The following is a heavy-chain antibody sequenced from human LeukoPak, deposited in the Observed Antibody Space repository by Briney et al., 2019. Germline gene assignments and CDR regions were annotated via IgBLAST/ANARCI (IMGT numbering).Heavy chain of an antibody. CDR2: ISGSGGST. J-gene: IGHJ4*02. Sequence: GGSLRLSCAASGFTFSSYAMSWVRQAPGKGLEWVSAISGSGGSTYYADSVKGRFTISRDNAKNSLYLQMNSLRAEDTAVYYCARAYYGSGSYYVDYWGQGTLVIVSS. CDR3: ARAYYGSGSYYVDY. D-gene: IGHD3-10*01. CDR1: GFTFSSYA. V-gene: IGHV3-23*01.